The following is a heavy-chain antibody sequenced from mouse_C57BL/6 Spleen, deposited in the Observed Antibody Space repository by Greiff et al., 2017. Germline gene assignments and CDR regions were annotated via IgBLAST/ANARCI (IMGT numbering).Heavy chain of an antibody. D-gene: IGHD2-12*01. CDR1: GYTFTSYW. Sequence: QVQLQQPGAELVKPGASVKMSCKASGYTFTSYWITWVKQRPGQGLEWIGDIYPGSGSTNYKEKFKSKATLTVDTSSSTAYMQLSSLTSEDSAVYYCARRGDLRRGDYFDYWGQGTTLTVSS. CDR2: IYPGSGST. J-gene: IGHJ2*01. CDR3: ARRGDLRRGDYFDY. V-gene: IGHV1-55*01.